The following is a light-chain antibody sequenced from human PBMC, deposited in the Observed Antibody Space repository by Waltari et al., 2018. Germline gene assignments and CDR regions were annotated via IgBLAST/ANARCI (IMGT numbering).Light chain of an antibody. CDR2: LAS. CDR1: QSLLDNNEYNY. Sequence: DIVMTQSPLSLPVTPGELASISCRSSQSLLDNNEYNYLDWYVQKPGQSPQVLIALASRRASGVPDRVSGGGSGTAFTLKDSRVEAEDVGMYCGKEALQTAAFGQGTRLGMK. CDR3: KEALQTAA. J-gene: IGKJ5*01. V-gene: IGKV2-28*01.